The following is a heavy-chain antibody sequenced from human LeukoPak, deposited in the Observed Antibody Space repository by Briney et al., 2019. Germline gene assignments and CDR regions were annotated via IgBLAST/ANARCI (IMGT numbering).Heavy chain of an antibody. CDR1: GFTFSSYA. CDR2: ISGSGGST. Sequence: GGSLRLSCAVSGFTFSSYAMSWVRQAPGKGLEWVSAISGSGGSTYYADSVKGRFTISRDSSKNTLYLQMNSLRAEDTAVYYCAKGSSSWYLYFQHWGQGTLVTVSS. V-gene: IGHV3-23*01. CDR3: AKGSSSWYLYFQH. J-gene: IGHJ1*01. D-gene: IGHD6-13*01.